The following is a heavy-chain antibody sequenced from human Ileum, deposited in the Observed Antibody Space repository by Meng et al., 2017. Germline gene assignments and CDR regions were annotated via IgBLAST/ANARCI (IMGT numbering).Heavy chain of an antibody. CDR2: MYYSGST. J-gene: IGHJ4*02. V-gene: IGHV4-39*06. CDR3: AREYNLVLDY. CDR1: GGSISSSSYY. Sequence: SETLSLTCTVPGGSISSSSYYWGWIRQPPGKGLEWIGSMYYSGSTYYNPSLKSRVTISVDTSKNQFPLKLSSVTAADTAVYYCAREYNLVLDYWGQGTLVTVSS. D-gene: IGHD1-14*01.